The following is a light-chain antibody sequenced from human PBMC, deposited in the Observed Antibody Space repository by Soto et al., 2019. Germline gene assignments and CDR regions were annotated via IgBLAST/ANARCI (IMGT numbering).Light chain of an antibody. V-gene: IGKV3D-20*02. CDR2: DAS. Sequence: EIVLTQSPGTLSLSPGGRATLSCRASRSVSSSFLAWYQQKPGQAPRLLIYDASNRATGIPARFSGSGSGTDFTLTISSLEPEDFAVYYCQQRSNWPPLTFGGGTKVDIK. J-gene: IGKJ4*01. CDR1: RSVSSSF. CDR3: QQRSNWPPLT.